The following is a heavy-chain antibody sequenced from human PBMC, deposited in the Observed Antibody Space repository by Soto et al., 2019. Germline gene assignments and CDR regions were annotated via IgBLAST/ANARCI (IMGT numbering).Heavy chain of an antibody. J-gene: IGHJ6*01. Sequence: PSETLSLTCTVSGGSVDNYHWSWIRRPPGKGLEWVGYIHSSGYTNYNPSLRSRLTLSVDTSKNQFSLKVSPVTAADTAVYYCARPPQKIPVETYFYPPLDNWGQGITVNVSS. CDR1: GGSVDNYH. CDR3: ARPPQKIPVETYFYPPLDN. D-gene: IGHD1-26*01. V-gene: IGHV4-59*02. CDR2: IHSSGYT.